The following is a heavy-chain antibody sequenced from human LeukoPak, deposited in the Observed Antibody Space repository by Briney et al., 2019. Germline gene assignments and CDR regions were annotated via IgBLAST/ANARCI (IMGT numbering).Heavy chain of an antibody. CDR3: AKGLSPHSSGYYFDY. CDR1: GFTFSSYA. D-gene: IGHD3-22*01. CDR2: LSSSGSNT. Sequence: PGRSLRLSCAASGFTFSSYAMSWVRQAPGKGLEWVSALSSSGSNTHYADSVKGRFTISRDTSKKTLYLQMNSLRAEDTALYFCAKGLSPHSSGYYFDYWGQGTLVTVSS. V-gene: IGHV3-23*01. J-gene: IGHJ4*02.